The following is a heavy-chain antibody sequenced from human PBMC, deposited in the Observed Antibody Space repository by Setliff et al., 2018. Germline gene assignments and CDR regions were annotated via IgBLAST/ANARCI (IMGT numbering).Heavy chain of an antibody. J-gene: IGHJ4*02. Sequence: ASVKVSCKASGGSFNNYPISWVRQAPGHGLEWMGGIIPIFGTPNYAQNFQDRVTITADISTTTVFMEMSSLRSDDTAVYYCARDGAYCSGGSCYSFDYWGPGTPVTVSS. CDR3: ARDGAYCSGGSCYSFDY. CDR2: IIPIFGTP. V-gene: IGHV1-69*06. CDR1: GGSFNNYP. D-gene: IGHD2-15*01.